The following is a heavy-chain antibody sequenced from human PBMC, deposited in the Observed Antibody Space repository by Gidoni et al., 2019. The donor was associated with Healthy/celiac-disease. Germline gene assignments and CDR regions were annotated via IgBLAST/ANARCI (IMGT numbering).Heavy chain of an antibody. V-gene: IGHV3-15*01. CDR3: TTGATSGYYYYGMDV. CDR1: GSTFSTAW. D-gene: IGHD1-26*01. J-gene: IGHJ6*02. CDR2: IKSKTDGGTT. Sequence: EVQLVESGGGLVKPGGSLRLSCAASGSTFSTAWMSWVRQAPGKGMERVGRIKSKTDGGTTDYAAPVKGRFTISRDDSKNTLYRQMNSLKTEDTAVYYCTTGATSGYYYYGMDVWGQGTTVTVSS.